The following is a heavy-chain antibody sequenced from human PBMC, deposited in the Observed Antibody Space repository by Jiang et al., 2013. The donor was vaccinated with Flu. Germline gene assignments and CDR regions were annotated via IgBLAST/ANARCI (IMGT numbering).Heavy chain of an antibody. J-gene: IGHJ3*02. D-gene: IGHD2-8*02. Sequence: GSGLVKPSETLSLTCTVSGGSIVTTNYHWGWIRQPPGKGLEWIATFYHNGNTYYNPSLNSRLTVSIDTSKNHFSLELTSVTAADTAVYYCARHSDSHCTETTCGFHIWGQGTMVAVSS. CDR3: ARHSDSHCTETTCGFHI. V-gene: IGHV4-39*01. CDR1: GGSIVTTNYH. CDR2: FYHNGNT.